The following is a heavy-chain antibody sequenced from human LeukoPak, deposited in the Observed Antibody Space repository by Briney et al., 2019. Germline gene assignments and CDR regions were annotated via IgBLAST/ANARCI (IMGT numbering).Heavy chain of an antibody. D-gene: IGHD3-10*01. Sequence: SVKVSCKASGGTFSSYAISWVRQAPGQGLEWMGGIIPIFGTANYAQKFQGRVTITADESTSTAYMELSSLRSEDTAVYYCARDGITMVQGVIIRTTSWFDPWGQGTRVTVSS. V-gene: IGHV1-69*13. CDR2: IIPIFGTA. CDR3: ARDGITMVQGVIIRTTSWFDP. J-gene: IGHJ5*02. CDR1: GGTFSSYA.